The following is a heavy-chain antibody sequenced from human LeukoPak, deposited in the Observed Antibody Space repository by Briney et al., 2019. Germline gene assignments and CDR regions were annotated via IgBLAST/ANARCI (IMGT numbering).Heavy chain of an antibody. CDR3: ARDRRVDSSGWYSSMLDPFDP. D-gene: IGHD6-19*01. Sequence: GASVNVSCTASGGTFSSYAISWVRQAPGQGLEWMGGIIPIFGTANYAQKFQGRVTITADESTSTAYMELSSLRSEDTAVYYCARDRRVDSSGWYSSMLDPFDPWGQGTLVTVSS. V-gene: IGHV1-69*13. CDR2: IIPIFGTA. J-gene: IGHJ5*02. CDR1: GGTFSSYA.